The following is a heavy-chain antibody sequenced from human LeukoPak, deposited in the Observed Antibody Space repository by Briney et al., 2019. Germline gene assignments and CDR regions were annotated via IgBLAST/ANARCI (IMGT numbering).Heavy chain of an antibody. CDR2: INQDGSGI. Sequence: GGSLRLSCAASGFTFSAYWMGWVRQAPGKGLEWVANINQDGSGIYYVAPVKGRFAISRDNAKSSLYLQMNSLRAEDTAVYYCARHGRSCFDYWGQGTLVTVSS. J-gene: IGHJ4*02. V-gene: IGHV3-7*05. CDR1: GFTFSAYW. CDR3: ARHGRSCFDY.